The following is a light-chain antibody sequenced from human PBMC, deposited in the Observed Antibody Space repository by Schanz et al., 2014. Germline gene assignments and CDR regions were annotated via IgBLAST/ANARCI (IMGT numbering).Light chain of an antibody. V-gene: IGKV3-15*01. CDR1: QSLSSN. J-gene: IGKJ1*01. CDR3: QQYNNWRRT. Sequence: VMTQSPATLSVSPGERATLSCRASQSLSSNLAWYQQKPGQAPRLLIYGASSRATGIPARFSGSGSGTGFSLTIRSLQSEDFAVYYCQQYNNWRRTFGQGTRVEIK. CDR2: GAS.